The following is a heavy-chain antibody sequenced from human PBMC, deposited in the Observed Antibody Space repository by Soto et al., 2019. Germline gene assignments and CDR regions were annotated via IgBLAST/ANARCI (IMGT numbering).Heavy chain of an antibody. V-gene: IGHV3-23*01. Sequence: LRLSCAASGFPFSSYAMSWVRQAPGKGLEWVSGISGSGGSTYYADSVKGRFTISRDDSKNTLYLQMNSLRAEDTAIFYCARDPFGYYVNYFDNWGQGTLVTVSS. CDR3: ARDPFGYYVNYFDN. J-gene: IGHJ4*02. D-gene: IGHD1-26*01. CDR1: GFPFSSYA. CDR2: ISGSGGST.